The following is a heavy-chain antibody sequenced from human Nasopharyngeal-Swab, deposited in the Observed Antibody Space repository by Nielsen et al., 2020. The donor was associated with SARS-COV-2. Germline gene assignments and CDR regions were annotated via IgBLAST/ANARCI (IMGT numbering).Heavy chain of an antibody. CDR3: AKRFGLVKNYYYYYGVDV. CDR2: ISHDGSNK. J-gene: IGHJ6*02. CDR1: GFTLSSYG. Sequence: GESLKISCTASGFTLSSYGMHWVRQSPGKWLEWVAVISHDGSNKLYADSVKGRFTISRDNSKNTLYLQMNSLRVEDTAVYYCAKRFGLVKNYYYYYGVDVWGQGTTVTVAS. D-gene: IGHD3/OR15-3a*01. V-gene: IGHV3-30*18.